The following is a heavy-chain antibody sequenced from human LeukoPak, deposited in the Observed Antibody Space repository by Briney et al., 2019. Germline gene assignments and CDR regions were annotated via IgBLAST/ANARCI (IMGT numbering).Heavy chain of an antibody. Sequence: GGSLRLSCAASGFTFSSYAMSWVRQAPGKGLEWVSAINGGGGGTYYADSVKGRFTISRDNSKNTLYLQMNSLRAEDTALYYCAKVANRSGWLIDYWGQGTLVTVSS. D-gene: IGHD6-19*01. J-gene: IGHJ4*02. CDR1: GFTFSSYA. CDR2: INGGGGGT. CDR3: AKVANRSGWLIDY. V-gene: IGHV3-23*01.